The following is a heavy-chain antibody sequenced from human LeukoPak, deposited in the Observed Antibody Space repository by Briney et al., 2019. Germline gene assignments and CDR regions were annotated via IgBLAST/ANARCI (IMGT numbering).Heavy chain of an antibody. D-gene: IGHD2-15*01. J-gene: IGHJ6*04. V-gene: IGHV3-21*01. CDR1: GFTFSSYS. CDR2: ISSSSSYI. CDR3: ARGDCSGGSCYYYYYGMDV. Sequence: GGSLRLSCAASGFTFSSYSINWVRQAPGKGLEWVSSISSSSSYIYYADSVKGRFTISRDNAKNSLYLQMNSLIAEDTAVYYCARGDCSGGSCYYYYYGMDVWGKGTTVTVSS.